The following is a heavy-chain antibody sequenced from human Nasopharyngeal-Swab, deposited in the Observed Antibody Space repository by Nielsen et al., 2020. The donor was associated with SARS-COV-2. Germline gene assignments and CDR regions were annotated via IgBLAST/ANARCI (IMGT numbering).Heavy chain of an antibody. CDR1: GFTFSDHY. CDR3: ARASRTTVTTNDAFDI. Sequence: GGSLRLSCAASGFTFSDHYMDWVRQAPGKGLEWVGRTRNKANSYTTEYAASVKGRFTISRDDSKNSLYLQMNSLKTEDTAVYYCARASRTTVTTNDAFDIWSQGTMVTVSS. D-gene: IGHD4-11*01. V-gene: IGHV3-72*01. CDR2: TRNKANSYTT. J-gene: IGHJ3*02.